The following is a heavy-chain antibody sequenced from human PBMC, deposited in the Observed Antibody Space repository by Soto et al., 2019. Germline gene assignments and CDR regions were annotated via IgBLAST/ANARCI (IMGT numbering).Heavy chain of an antibody. CDR2: IYYSGST. V-gene: IGHV4-59*01. J-gene: IGHJ4*02. CDR1: GGSISSYY. Sequence: SETLSLTCTVSGGSISSYYWSWIRQPPGRGLEWIGYIYYSGSTNYNPSLKSRVTISVDTSKNQFSLKLSSVTAADTAVYYCVRSNYFDYWGQGTLVTVS. CDR3: VRSNYFDY.